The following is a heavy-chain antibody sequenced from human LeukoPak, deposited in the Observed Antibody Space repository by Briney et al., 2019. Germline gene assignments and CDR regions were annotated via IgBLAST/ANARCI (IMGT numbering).Heavy chain of an antibody. V-gene: IGHV4-59*12. CDR2: IFYNEGT. CDR1: SGSFRTYY. D-gene: IGHD3-10*01. J-gene: IGHJ4*02. CDR3: ARELKGSGSYYNYFDY. Sequence: PSETLSLTCTVSSGSFRTYYWSWIRQPPGKGLEWIGYIFYNEGTSYNPSLKSRVTISVDTSKNQFSLKLSSVTAADTAVYYCARELKGSGSYYNYFDYWGQGTLVTVSS.